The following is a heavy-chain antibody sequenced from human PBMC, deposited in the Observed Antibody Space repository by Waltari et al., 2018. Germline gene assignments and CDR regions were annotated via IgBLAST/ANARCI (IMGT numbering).Heavy chain of an antibody. Sequence: QMQLVQSGPEVKKPGTSVKVSCKASGFTFTSSAVQWVRQARGQRLEWIGWIVVGSGNTNYAQKFQERVTITRDMSTSTAYMELSSLRSEDTAVYYCAASSSYGYYYYYGMDVWGQGTTVTVSS. CDR2: IVVGSGNT. D-gene: IGHD5-18*01. CDR1: GFTFTSSA. CDR3: AASSSYGYYYYYGMDV. J-gene: IGHJ6*02. V-gene: IGHV1-58*01.